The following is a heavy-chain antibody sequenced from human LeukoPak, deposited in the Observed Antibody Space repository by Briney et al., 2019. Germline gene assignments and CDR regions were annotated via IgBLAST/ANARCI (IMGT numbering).Heavy chain of an antibody. Sequence: GGSLRLSCAASGFTFSDCYMSWIRQAPGKGLEWVSYISSTSSFTNYADSVKGRFTISRDNAKNSLYLQMDSLRAEDTAIYYCARAVTRVDYWGQGTLVTVSS. CDR1: GFTFSDCY. CDR3: ARAVTRVDY. D-gene: IGHD4-17*01. J-gene: IGHJ4*02. CDR2: ISSTSSFT. V-gene: IGHV3-11*06.